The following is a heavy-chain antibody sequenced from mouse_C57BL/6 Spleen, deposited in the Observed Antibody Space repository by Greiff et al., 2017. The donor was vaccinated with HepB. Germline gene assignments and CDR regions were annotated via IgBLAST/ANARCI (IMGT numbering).Heavy chain of an antibody. CDR1: GFTFSNYW. J-gene: IGHJ2*01. CDR2: IRLKSDNYAT. V-gene: IGHV6-3*01. Sequence: EVQLVESGGGLVQPGGSMKLSCVASGFTFSNYWMNWVRQSPEKGLEWVAQIRLKSDNYATHYAESVKGRFTISRDDSKSSVYLQMNNLRAEDTGIYYCTGQGYDGYSYFDYWGQGTTLTVSS. D-gene: IGHD2-3*01. CDR3: TGQGYDGYSYFDY.